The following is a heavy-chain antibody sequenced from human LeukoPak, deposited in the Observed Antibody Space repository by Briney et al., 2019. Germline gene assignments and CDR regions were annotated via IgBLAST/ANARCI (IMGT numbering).Heavy chain of an antibody. D-gene: IGHD3-16*01. CDR3: ARASWVSSTDAVR. J-gene: IGHJ4*02. Sequence: PGGSLRLSWAASGSRLSSFAMGWVRQGPARGLEWVSSIRGNGGTFYADSVKGRFTLSSDSTRNTVYVQLNNLRVEDTTIYYCARASWVSSTDAVRWGQGTLVTVSS. V-gene: IGHV3-23*01. CDR2: IRGNGGT. CDR1: GSRLSSFA.